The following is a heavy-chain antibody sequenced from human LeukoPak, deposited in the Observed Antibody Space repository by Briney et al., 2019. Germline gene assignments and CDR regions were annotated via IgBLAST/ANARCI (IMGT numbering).Heavy chain of an antibody. D-gene: IGHD3-22*01. CDR1: GGTFSSYA. CDR2: IIPIFGTA. V-gene: IGHV1-69*05. J-gene: IGHJ4*02. CDR3: ARDIYDSSGYYSGYDY. Sequence: SVKVSCKASGGTFSSYAISWVRQAPGQGLEWMGGIIPIFGTANYAQKFQGRATITTDESTSTAYMELSSLRSEDTAVYYCARDIYDSSGYYSGYDYWGQGTLVTVSS.